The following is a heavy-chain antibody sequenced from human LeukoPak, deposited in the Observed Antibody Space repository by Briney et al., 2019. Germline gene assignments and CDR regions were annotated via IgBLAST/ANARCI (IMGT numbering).Heavy chain of an antibody. D-gene: IGHD2-2*01. J-gene: IGHJ4*02. CDR3: ARRDSWDVVTPAVNFDY. V-gene: IGHV5-51*01. CDR1: GFNFTGYW. CDR2: IYPGDSDT. Sequence: GESLKISCKGSGFNFTGYWLGWVRQLPGKGLEWMGIIYPGDSDTRYSPSFQGQVTISADKSINTTYLQWSSLKASDTAMYYCARRDSWDVVTPAVNFDYWGQGTLVTVSS.